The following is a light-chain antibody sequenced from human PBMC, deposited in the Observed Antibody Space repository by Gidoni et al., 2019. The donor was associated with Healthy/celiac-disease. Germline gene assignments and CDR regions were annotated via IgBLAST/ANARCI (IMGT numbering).Light chain of an antibody. J-gene: IGKJ2*01. CDR3: QQSYSTPRT. V-gene: IGKV1-39*01. CDR1: QIISSY. Sequence: DIHIPPSPSSLSASVGDRVTITCRASQIISSYLNWYQQKPGKAPKLLIYAASSLQSGVPSRFSGSGSGKDFTLTSSSLQHEDVANYYWQQSYSTPRTFGQGTKLEIK. CDR2: AAS.